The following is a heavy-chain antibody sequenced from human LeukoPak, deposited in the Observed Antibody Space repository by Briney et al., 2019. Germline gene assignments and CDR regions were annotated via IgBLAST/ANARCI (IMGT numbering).Heavy chain of an antibody. D-gene: IGHD5-18*01. J-gene: IGHJ4*02. V-gene: IGHV1-18*01. Sequence: GASVKVSCKASGYTFTSNGISWARQAPGQGLEWMGWISAYNNNTNYAQKLQGRVTMTTDTSTSTGYMELRSLRSDDTAVYYCASTSREDTAMVPDYWGQGTLVTVSS. CDR3: ASTSREDTAMVPDY. CDR1: GYTFTSNG. CDR2: ISAYNNNT.